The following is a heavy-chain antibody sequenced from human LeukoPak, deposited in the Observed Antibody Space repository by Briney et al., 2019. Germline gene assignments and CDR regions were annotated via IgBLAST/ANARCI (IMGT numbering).Heavy chain of an antibody. D-gene: IGHD3-16*01. CDR3: ARGGAGPLRD. J-gene: IGHJ4*02. CDR1: SASVSSYY. V-gene: IGHV4-59*02. CDR2: SLTVGVP. Sequence: SETLSLTCTVSSASVSSYYWSWVRQPPGGAWNGLGTSLTVGVPVTTPPSRVESPFRQTRPRTTSLKLNSVTPADTAVYFCARGGAGPLRDWGQGTLVTVSS.